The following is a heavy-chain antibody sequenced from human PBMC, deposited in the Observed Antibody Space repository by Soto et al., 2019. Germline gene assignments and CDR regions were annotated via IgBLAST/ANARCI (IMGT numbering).Heavy chain of an antibody. J-gene: IGHJ6*02. V-gene: IGHV1-69*06. Sequence: QVQLVQSGAEVKKPGSSVKVSCKASGGTFSSDAISWVRQAPGQGLEWMGGIIPIFGTANYAQKLQGRVTITADKSTSTAYMELSSLRSGDTAVYYCARVEGATISTYYGMDVWGQGTTVTVSS. CDR2: IIPIFGTA. CDR3: ARVEGATISTYYGMDV. D-gene: IGHD5-12*01. CDR1: GGTFSSDA.